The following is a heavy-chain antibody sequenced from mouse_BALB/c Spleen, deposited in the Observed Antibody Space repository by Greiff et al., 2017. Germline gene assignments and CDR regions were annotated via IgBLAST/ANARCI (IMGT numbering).Heavy chain of an antibody. V-gene: IGHV5-4*02. D-gene: IGHD2-2*01. CDR3: AGYDVNYAMDY. Sequence: RVVESGGGLVKPGGSLKLSCAASGFTFSDYYMYWVRQTPEKRLEWVATISDGGSYTYYPDSVKGRFTISRDNAKNNLYLQMSSLKSEDTAMYYCAGYDVNYAMDYWGQGTSVTVSS. J-gene: IGHJ4*01. CDR1: GFTFSDYY. CDR2: ISDGGSYT.